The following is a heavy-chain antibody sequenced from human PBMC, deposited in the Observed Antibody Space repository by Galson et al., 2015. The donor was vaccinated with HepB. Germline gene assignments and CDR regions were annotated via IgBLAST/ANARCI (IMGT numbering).Heavy chain of an antibody. D-gene: IGHD6-19*01. J-gene: IGHJ1*01. Sequence: SLRLSCAASGFTYSSSVMSWVRQAPGKGLEWVSVIGGSGTNTNYADSVRGRFTISRDNSKNTLYLQMNSLRAEDTATYYCVKGCSSGGFSNYEKFQYWGQCTLVTVSS. V-gene: IGHV3-23*01. CDR3: VKGCSSGGFSNYEKFQY. CDR2: IGGSGTNT. CDR1: GFTYSSSV.